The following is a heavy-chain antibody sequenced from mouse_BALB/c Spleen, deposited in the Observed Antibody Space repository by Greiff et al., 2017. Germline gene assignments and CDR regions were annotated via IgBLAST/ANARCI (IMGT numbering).Heavy chain of an antibody. Sequence: EVQRVESGGGLVKPGGSLKLSCAASGFTFSSYAMSWVRQTPEKRLEWVATISSGGSYTYYPDSVKGRFTISRDNAKNTLYLQMSSLRSEDTAMYYCATPRISAYWGQGTLVTVSA. CDR2: ISSGGSYT. CDR3: ATPRISAY. CDR1: GFTFSSYA. J-gene: IGHJ3*01. D-gene: IGHD2-4*01. V-gene: IGHV5-9-3*01.